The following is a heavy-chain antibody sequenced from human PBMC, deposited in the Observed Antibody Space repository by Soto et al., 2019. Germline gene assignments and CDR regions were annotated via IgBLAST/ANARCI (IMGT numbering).Heavy chain of an antibody. CDR2: IYPGDSDT. D-gene: IGHD6-6*01. V-gene: IGHV5-51*01. CDR3: ARLGGMEYRSSSAYYYYGMNX. CDR1: GYSFTSYW. Sequence: GESLKISCKGSGYSFTSYWIGWVRQMPGKGLELMVIIYPGDSDTRYSPSFQGQVTISDEKSIRNDYLQWRSLKASDTAMYYCARLGGMEYRSSSAYYYYGMNXWGQGTTVTVS. J-gene: IGHJ6*02.